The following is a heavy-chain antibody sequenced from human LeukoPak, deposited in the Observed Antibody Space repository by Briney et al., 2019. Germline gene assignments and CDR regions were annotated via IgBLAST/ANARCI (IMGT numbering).Heavy chain of an antibody. CDR3: ARIGRWGTQVDY. V-gene: IGHV1-69*02. CDR2: IIPILGIA. J-gene: IGHJ4*02. Sequence: VASVKVSCKASGGTFSSYTISWVRQAPGQGLEWMGRIIPILGIANYAQKFQGRVTIAADKSTSTAYMELSSLRSEDTAVYYCARIGRWGTQVDYWGQGTLVTVSS. CDR1: GGTFSSYT. D-gene: IGHD3-16*01.